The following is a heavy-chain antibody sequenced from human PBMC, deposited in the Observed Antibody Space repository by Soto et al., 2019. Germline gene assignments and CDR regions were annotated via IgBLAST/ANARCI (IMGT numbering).Heavy chain of an antibody. V-gene: IGHV3-48*02. Sequence: GGSLRLSCEASGFSMSGYSMCWVRQSAGKGLEWLAYITVVTGNTRYADSVKGRFTISADRGRNSVFLQLNSLRDEDTAVYYCVRDRDLGTAMVTSYFDYWGQGTLVTVSS. CDR1: GFSMSGYS. CDR2: ITVVTGNT. CDR3: VRDRDLGTAMVTSYFDY. J-gene: IGHJ4*02. D-gene: IGHD5-18*01.